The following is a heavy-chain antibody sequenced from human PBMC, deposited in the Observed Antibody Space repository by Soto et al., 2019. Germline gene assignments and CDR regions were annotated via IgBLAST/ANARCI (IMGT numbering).Heavy chain of an antibody. CDR1: GFTFSSYG. CDR3: AKDLGYGGKDYGMDV. J-gene: IGHJ6*02. V-gene: IGHV3-30*18. D-gene: IGHD4-17*01. CDR2: ISYDGSNK. Sequence: QVQLVESGGGVVQSGRSLRLSCAASGFTFSSYGMHWVRQAPGKGLEWVAVISYDGSNKYYADSVKGRFTISRDKSKNTLYLQMNSLRAEDTDVYYCAKDLGYGGKDYGMDVWSQETTVTVSS.